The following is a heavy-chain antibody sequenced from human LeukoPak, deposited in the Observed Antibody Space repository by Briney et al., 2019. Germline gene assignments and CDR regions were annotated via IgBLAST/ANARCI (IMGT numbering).Heavy chain of an antibody. V-gene: IGHV3-23*01. J-gene: IGHJ4*02. CDR3: AKSTLLTGTKTALFDY. Sequence: GGSLRLSCAASGFTFSSYAMSWVRQAPGKGLEWVPAISGSGGSTYYADSVKGRFTISRDNSKNTLYLQMNSLRAEDTAVYYCAKSTLLTGTKTALFDYWGQGTLVTVSS. CDR2: ISGSGGST. D-gene: IGHD1-7*01. CDR1: GFTFSSYA.